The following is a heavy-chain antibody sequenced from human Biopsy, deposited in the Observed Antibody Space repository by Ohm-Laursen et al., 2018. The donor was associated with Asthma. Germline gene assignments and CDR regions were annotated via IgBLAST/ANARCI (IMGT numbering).Heavy chain of an antibody. V-gene: IGHV1-69*13. J-gene: IGHJ4*02. Sequence: SVKVSCKSLGGTFNTYVIGWVRQAPGQGLEWMGGINSVFGTTTYPQKFQDRVTITADDSTSTVHMELSSLRSEDTAVYYCSRKAGSCISRTCYSLDFWGQGTLVTVSS. CDR2: INSVFGTT. D-gene: IGHD2-2*01. CDR3: SRKAGSCISRTCYSLDF. CDR1: GGTFNTYV.